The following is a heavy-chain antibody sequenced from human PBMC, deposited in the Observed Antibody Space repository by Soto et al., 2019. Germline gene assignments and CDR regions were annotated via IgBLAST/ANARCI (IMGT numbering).Heavy chain of an antibody. J-gene: IGHJ5*02. CDR2: IHYIGST. D-gene: IGHD3-10*01. Sequence: SETLSLTCTVSGGSISSGGYYWNWIRQHPGKGLEWIGYIHYIGSTYYNPSLKSRVTISLDTSKNQFSLKLSSVTAADTAVYYCARRVFPWGQGTLVTVSS. CDR3: ARRVFP. V-gene: IGHV4-31*03. CDR1: GGSISSGGYY.